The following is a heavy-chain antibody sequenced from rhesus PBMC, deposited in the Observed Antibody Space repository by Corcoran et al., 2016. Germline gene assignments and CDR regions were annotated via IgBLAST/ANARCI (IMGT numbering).Heavy chain of an antibody. CDR1: GGSISSNY. CDR2: ISGRGGSA. D-gene: IGHD6-25*01. Sequence: QVQLQESGPGLVKPSETLSLTCAVSGGSISSNYWSWIRQAPGKGLEWMGRISGRGGSAATNPSLKRRVTISTDTSKNQFSLKLSSVTAADTAVYYCASLPYSGRLWGLGYWGQGVLVTVSS. V-gene: IGHV4-173*01. CDR3: ASLPYSGRLWGLGY. J-gene: IGHJ4*01.